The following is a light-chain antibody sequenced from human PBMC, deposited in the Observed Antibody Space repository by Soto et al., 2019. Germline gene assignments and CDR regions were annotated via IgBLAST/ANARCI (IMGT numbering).Light chain of an antibody. CDR1: QYISKY. CDR2: DAS. CDR3: HQYNEWRT. V-gene: IGKV3-15*01. J-gene: IGKJ1*01. Sequence: EVVMTQSPATLSVSPGERATLSCRASQYISKYLAWYQQRPGQAPRLLIYDASTRPTGIPDRFSGSGSGTEFTLTISSLQSEDVAVYYCHQYNEWRTFGQGTKVDIK.